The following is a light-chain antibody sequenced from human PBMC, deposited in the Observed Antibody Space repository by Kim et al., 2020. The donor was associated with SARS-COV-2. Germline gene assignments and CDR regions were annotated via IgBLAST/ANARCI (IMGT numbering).Light chain of an antibody. CDR2: QDI. Sequence: SYELTQPPSVSVSPGQTASITCSGDELGDKYVFWYQQKPGQSPVLVIYQDIKRPSGIPERFSASNSGNTATLTISGTQATDEADYYCQAWDSGTAVVFGGGTKLTVL. CDR1: ELGDKY. J-gene: IGLJ2*01. CDR3: QAWDSGTAVV. V-gene: IGLV3-1*01.